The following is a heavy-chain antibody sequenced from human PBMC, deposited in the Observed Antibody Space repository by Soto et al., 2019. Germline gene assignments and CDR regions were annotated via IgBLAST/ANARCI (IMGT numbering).Heavy chain of an antibody. Sequence: SVKVSCKASGGTFSSYAISWVRQAPGQGIEWMGGIIPIFGTANYAQKFQGRVTITADESPITAYMVLSSRRSEDTAVYYCSRALHGWSFDYWGQGTLVTVSS. D-gene: IGHD2-15*01. J-gene: IGHJ4*02. CDR3: SRALHGWSFDY. V-gene: IGHV1-69*13. CDR2: IIPIFGTA. CDR1: GGTFSSYA.